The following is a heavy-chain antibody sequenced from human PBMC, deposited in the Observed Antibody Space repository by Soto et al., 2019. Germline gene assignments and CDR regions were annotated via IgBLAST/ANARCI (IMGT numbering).Heavy chain of an antibody. Sequence: QVQLVQSGAEVKKPGASVTVSCRASGDTFTGYYMHWVRQAPGQGLEWMGGINPNSGVTKYAQKFKGWVTMTRATSIRTVYMQLSRLRSDDTAVYYCARESGGATATLDYYYFYMDVWGTGTTVTVSS. CDR1: GDTFTGYY. CDR2: INPNSGVT. V-gene: IGHV1-2*04. CDR3: ARESGGATATLDYYYFYMDV. J-gene: IGHJ6*03. D-gene: IGHD5-12*01.